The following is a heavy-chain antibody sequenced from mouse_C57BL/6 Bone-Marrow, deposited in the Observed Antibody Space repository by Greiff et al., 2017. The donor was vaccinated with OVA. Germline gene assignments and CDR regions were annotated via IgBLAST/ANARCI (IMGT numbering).Heavy chain of an antibody. Sequence: QVQLQQPGAELVKPGASVKLSCKASGYTFTSYWMHWVKQRPGQGLEWIGMIHPNSGSTNYNEKFKSKATQTVDKSSSTAYMQLSSLTSEDSAVYYCAKGGDYPWFAYWGQGTLVTVSA. D-gene: IGHD2-4*01. CDR3: AKGGDYPWFAY. V-gene: IGHV1-64*01. CDR2: IHPNSGST. J-gene: IGHJ3*01. CDR1: GYTFTSYW.